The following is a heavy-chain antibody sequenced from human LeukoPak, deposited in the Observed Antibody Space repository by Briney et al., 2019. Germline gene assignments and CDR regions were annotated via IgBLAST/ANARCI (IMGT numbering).Heavy chain of an antibody. CDR3: ARDLSPLVPSSGSSGYYIDALDV. V-gene: IGHV3-74*01. CDR1: GFTFTTYW. CDR2: INSDGSIT. Sequence: GGSLRLSCAASGFTFTTYWMHWVRQAPGKGLVWVSHINSDGSITSYADSVKGRFTISRDNAKNTLYLQMNSLRAEDTAVYYCARDLSPLVPSSGSSGYYIDALDVWGQGTMVTVSS. D-gene: IGHD3-22*01. J-gene: IGHJ3*01.